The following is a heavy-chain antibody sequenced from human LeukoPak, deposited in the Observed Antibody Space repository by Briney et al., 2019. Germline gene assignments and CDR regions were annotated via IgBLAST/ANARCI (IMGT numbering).Heavy chain of an antibody. CDR3: AKDRDSSSWYIAFDY. V-gene: IGHV3-30*18. D-gene: IGHD6-13*01. CDR1: GFTFSSYG. J-gene: IGHJ4*02. Sequence: PGRSLRLSCAASGFTFSSYGMHWVRQAPGKGLEWVAVISYDGSNKYYADSVKGRFTISRDNSKNTLYLQMDSLRAEDTAVYYCAKDRDSSSWYIAFDYWGQGTLVTVSS. CDR2: ISYDGSNK.